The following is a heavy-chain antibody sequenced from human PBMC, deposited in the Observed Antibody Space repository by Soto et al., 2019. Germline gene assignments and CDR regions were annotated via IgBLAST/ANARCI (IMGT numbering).Heavy chain of an antibody. D-gene: IGHD4-17*01. Sequence: GGSLRLSCAASGFTFSSHAMSWVRQAPGKGLQWVSTISGSGSSTFYADSVKGRFTISRDNSKNTLYLQMDSLRAEDTAVYYCAKEYDYGDYDHDAFDFWGQGTMVTVSS. J-gene: IGHJ3*01. V-gene: IGHV3-23*01. CDR3: AKEYDYGDYDHDAFDF. CDR2: ISGSGSST. CDR1: GFTFSSHA.